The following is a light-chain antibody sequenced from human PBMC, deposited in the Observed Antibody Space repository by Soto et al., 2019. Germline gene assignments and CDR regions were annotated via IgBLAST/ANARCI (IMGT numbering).Light chain of an antibody. CDR1: QSVSSN. CDR2: GAS. Sequence: EVVMTQSPATLSVSPGERATLSCRASQSVSSNLAWYQKKPGQAPRLIIYGASTRASGIPARFSGSGSGTEFTLTISSLKSEDFAVYDDQQYKNWPPLTFGGGTKVDIK. J-gene: IGKJ4*01. CDR3: QQYKNWPPLT. V-gene: IGKV3D-15*01.